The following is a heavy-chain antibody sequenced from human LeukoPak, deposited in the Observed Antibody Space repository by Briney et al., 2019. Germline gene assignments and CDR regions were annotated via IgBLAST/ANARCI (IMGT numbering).Heavy chain of an antibody. V-gene: IGHV3-30*02. J-gene: IGHJ4*02. CDR3: AQSEKTGLGNGDLWTGH. CDR2: IRYDGNDK. CDR1: GFIFSNYG. Sequence: GGSLRLSCAASGFIFSNYGMHWVRQAPGKGLEWVAFIRYDGNDKLYTDSVKGRFTISRDNSKNTLYLQMNSLRDEDTAVYFCAQSEKTGLGNGDLWTGHWGQGTLVTASS. D-gene: IGHD3/OR15-3a*01.